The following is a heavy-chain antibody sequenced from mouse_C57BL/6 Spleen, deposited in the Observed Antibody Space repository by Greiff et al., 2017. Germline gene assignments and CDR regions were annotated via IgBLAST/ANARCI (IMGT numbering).Heavy chain of an antibody. D-gene: IGHD1-1*02. Sequence: VQLKQSGPGLVKPSQSLSLTCSVTGYSITSGYYWNWIRQFPGNKLEWMGYISYDGSNNYNPSLKNRISITRDTSKNQFFLKLNSVTTEVTATYYCAREGGYYFDYWGQGTTLTVSS. V-gene: IGHV3-6*01. CDR2: ISYDGSN. CDR1: GYSITSGYY. J-gene: IGHJ2*01. CDR3: AREGGYYFDY.